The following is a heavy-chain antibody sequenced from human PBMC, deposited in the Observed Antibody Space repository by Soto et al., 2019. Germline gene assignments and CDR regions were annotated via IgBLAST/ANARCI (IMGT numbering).Heavy chain of an antibody. CDR2: ISGSGGST. J-gene: IGHJ4*02. CDR1: GFTFSSYA. Sequence: EVQLLESGGGLVQPGGSLRLSCAASGFTFSSYAMSWVRQAPGKGLEWVSAISGSGGSTYYADSVKGRFTISRDNYKNPRYLQMNSLRAEDTAVYYCAYSSTPFDYWGQGTLVTVSS. V-gene: IGHV3-23*01. CDR3: AYSSTPFDY. D-gene: IGHD6-13*01.